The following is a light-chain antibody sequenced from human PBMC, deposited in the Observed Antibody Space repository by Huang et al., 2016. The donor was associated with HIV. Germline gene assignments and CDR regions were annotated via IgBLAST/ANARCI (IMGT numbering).Light chain of an antibody. CDR3: QQYHNWPYT. V-gene: IGKV3-15*01. Sequence: EIIMTQPPATLSLSPGEGASLSCRANQSVATNLAWYLHRPGQSPRILIFGASTRASGLPGRFSGSGSRTQFTLTVSSLQSEDFAVYYCQQYHNWPYTFGQGTKLEI. CDR1: QSVATN. J-gene: IGKJ2*01. CDR2: GAS.